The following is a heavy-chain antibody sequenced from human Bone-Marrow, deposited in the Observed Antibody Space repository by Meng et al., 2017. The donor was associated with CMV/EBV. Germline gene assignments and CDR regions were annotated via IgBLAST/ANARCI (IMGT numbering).Heavy chain of an antibody. V-gene: IGHV1-8*01. Sequence: ASVKVSCKASGYTFTSYDINWVRQATGQGLEWMGWMNPNSGNTGYAQKFQGRVTMTRSTSISTAYMELSSLRSEDTAVYYCARGDCSSTSCYSNYYYGMDVWGQGTTVTVSS. CDR3: ARGDCSSTSCYSNYYYGMDV. CDR2: MNPNSGNT. CDR1: GYTFTSYD. J-gene: IGHJ6*02. D-gene: IGHD2-2*02.